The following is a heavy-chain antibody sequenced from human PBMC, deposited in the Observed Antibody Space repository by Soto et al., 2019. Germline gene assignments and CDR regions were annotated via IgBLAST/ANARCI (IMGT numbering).Heavy chain of an antibody. J-gene: IGHJ6*02. CDR3: ASGSYSIRLGYYYYGMDV. CDR2: ISYDGSNK. CDR1: GFTFSSYA. D-gene: IGHD1-26*01. V-gene: IGHV3-30-3*01. Sequence: GGSLRLSCAASGFTFSSYAMHWVRQAPGKGLEWVAVISYDGSNKYYADSVKGRFTISRDNSKNTLYLQMNSLRAEDTAVYYCASGSYSIRLGYYYYGMDVWGQGTTVTVSS.